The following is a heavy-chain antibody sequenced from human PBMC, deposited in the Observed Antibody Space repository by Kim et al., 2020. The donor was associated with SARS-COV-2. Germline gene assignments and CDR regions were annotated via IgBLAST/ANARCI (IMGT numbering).Heavy chain of an antibody. CDR3: SRCPVDDSSFCFDS. V-gene: IGHV4-4*02. D-gene: IGHD5-18*01. CDR2: IFYSGTT. J-gene: IGHJ5*01. Sequence: LRETLSLTCAVSGGSISSANWWNWVRQPPGKGLEWIGEIFYSGTTNYIPSLKNRVTISIDKSKNQFSLRLTSVTAADTAVYYCSRCPVDDSSFCFDSWGQGTLATVSS. CDR1: GGSISSANW.